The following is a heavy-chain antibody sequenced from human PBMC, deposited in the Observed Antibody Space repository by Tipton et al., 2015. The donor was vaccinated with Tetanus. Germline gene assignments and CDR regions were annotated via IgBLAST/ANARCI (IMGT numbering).Heavy chain of an antibody. D-gene: IGHD3-3*01. CDR3: ARGSLRKGFLEWHFDY. Sequence: QSGPEVKKPGASVKVSRKAYGYTVTGFFMHWVRQVPGQGLEWMGWITPNNGDTKSAHKFQDRVTMTSDRSSSTVYMQLNRLRYDDTAVYFCARGSLRKGFLEWHFDYWGQGALVTVSS. CDR2: ITPNNGDT. V-gene: IGHV1-2*02. CDR1: GYTVTGFF. J-gene: IGHJ4*02.